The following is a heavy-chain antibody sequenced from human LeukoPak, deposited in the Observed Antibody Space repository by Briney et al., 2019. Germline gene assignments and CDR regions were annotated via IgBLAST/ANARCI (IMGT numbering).Heavy chain of an antibody. Sequence: GGSLRLSCAASGFSFSTYAMHWVRQAPGKGLEWAAVISYNGSHTYYARSVKGRFAVSRDNAKNSLYLQMNSLRADDTAVYYCARAGDILLVSYFHFYGMDVWGQGTTVIVSS. D-gene: IGHD7-27*01. CDR3: ARAGDILLVSYFHFYGMDV. CDR2: ISYNGSHT. J-gene: IGHJ6*02. CDR1: GFSFSTYA. V-gene: IGHV3-30*09.